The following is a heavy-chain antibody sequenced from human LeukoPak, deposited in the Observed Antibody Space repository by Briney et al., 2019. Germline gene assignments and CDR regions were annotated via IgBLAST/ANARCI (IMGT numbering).Heavy chain of an antibody. Sequence: GGSLRLSCAASGFTFNTYAMSWVRQAPGKGLEWVSFIRSKAYGGTTKYAASVKGRFTISRDDSKSIAFLQMNSLKTEDTGVYYCIAVAGRDYWGQGTLVTVSS. J-gene: IGHJ4*02. CDR2: IRSKAYGGTT. V-gene: IGHV3-49*04. D-gene: IGHD6-19*01. CDR3: IAVAGRDY. CDR1: GFTFNTYA.